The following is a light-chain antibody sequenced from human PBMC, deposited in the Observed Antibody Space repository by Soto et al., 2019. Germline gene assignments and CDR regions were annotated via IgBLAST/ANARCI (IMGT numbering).Light chain of an antibody. CDR2: GAS. J-gene: IGKJ4*01. CDR3: QHCSSSVT. Sequence: IVLTQSPGTLSLSHEKIATLSCSGSRTGSNNFLSWYQQTPGQAPRLLIYGASNGAAVIAGMFSSRWSATYFILTISRQAPEYSAYYYCQHCSSSVTFGRGTKV. CDR1: RTGSNNF. V-gene: IGKV3-20*01.